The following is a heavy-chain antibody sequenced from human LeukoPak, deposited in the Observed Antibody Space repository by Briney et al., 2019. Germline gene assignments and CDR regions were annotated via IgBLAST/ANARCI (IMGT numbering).Heavy chain of an antibody. D-gene: IGHD3-16*02. Sequence: PSETLSLTCTVSGASINSGDYYWSWIRQPPGKGLEWIGYIYYSGTTNYNPSLKTRVTISVDTSKNQFSLKLSFVTAADTAVYYCARGPNYVWGSYRYFDYWGQGILVTVSS. CDR2: IYYSGTT. CDR1: GASINSGDYY. V-gene: IGHV4-30-4*01. J-gene: IGHJ4*02. CDR3: ARGPNYVWGSYRYFDY.